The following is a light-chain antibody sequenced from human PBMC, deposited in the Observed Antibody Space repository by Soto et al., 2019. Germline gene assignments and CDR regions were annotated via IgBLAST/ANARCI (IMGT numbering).Light chain of an antibody. CDR3: SSYTSTNTWV. Sequence: QSALTQPASVSGSPGQSITISCTGTSSDVGGYNYVSWYQQHPDKAPKLMIYEVNDRHSGVSNRFSGSKSGNTASLTISGLQAEDEADYYCSSYTSTNTWVFGGGTKLTVL. V-gene: IGLV2-14*01. J-gene: IGLJ3*02. CDR1: SSDVGGYNY. CDR2: EVN.